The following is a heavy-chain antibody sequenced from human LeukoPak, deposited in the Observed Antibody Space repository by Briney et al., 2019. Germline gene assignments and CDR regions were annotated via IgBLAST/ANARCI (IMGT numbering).Heavy chain of an antibody. V-gene: IGHV3-74*01. CDR2: VNNDGSST. Sequence: GGSLRLSCAASGFTFSTYWMNWVRQAPGKGLVWVSRVNNDGSSTSYADSVKGRFTISRDNTKNTLYLQMNNLRAEDTAVYYCARDLNDLLQNYRSTWYPADYWGQGTLVTVSS. CDR3: ARDLNDLLQNYRSTWYPADY. J-gene: IGHJ4*02. CDR1: GFTFSTYW. D-gene: IGHD6-13*01.